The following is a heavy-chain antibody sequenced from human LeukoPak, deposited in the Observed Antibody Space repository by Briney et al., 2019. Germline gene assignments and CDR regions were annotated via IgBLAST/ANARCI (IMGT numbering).Heavy chain of an antibody. D-gene: IGHD5-18*01. CDR2: IKQDGSEK. CDR3: ARDNGYSYGSQQFDY. Sequence: GGSLRLSCAASGFTFTSYWVSWVRQAPGKGLEWVANIKQDGSEKYYVDSVKGRFTISRDNAKNSLYLQMNSLRAEDTAVYYCARDNGYSYGSQQFDYWGQGTLVTVSS. J-gene: IGHJ4*02. V-gene: IGHV3-7*01. CDR1: GFTFTSYW.